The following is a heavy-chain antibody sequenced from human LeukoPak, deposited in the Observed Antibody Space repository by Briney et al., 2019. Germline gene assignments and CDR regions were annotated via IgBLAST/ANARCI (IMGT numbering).Heavy chain of an antibody. V-gene: IGHV3-48*01. J-gene: IGHJ4*02. CDR2: ISSGSSTI. CDR3: ARDYYDSSGYYEEIDY. Sequence: GGSLRLSCAASGFTFSSYSMNWVRQAPGKGLEWVSYISSGSSTIYYADSVKGRFTISRDNAKNSLYLQMNSLRAEDTAVYYCARDYYDSSGYYEEIDYWGQGTLVTVSP. D-gene: IGHD3-22*01. CDR1: GFTFSSYS.